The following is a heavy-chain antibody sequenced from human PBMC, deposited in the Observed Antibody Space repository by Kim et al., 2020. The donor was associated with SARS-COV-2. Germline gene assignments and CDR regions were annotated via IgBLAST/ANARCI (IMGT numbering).Heavy chain of an antibody. CDR3: ARGSGFFVF. J-gene: IGHJ4*02. Sequence: SGSTTYNPALESRVTMSVDTSKNQCSLKLNSVTAADTAVYYCARGSGFFVFWGQGTLVTVSS. D-gene: IGHD3-22*01. V-gene: IGHV4-4*07. CDR2: SGST.